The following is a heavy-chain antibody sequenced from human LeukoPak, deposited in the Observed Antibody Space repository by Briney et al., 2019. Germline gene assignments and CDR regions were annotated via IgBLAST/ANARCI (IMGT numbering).Heavy chain of an antibody. CDR1: GFTFSNYA. Sequence: GGSLRLSCSASGFTFSNYAMHWVRQAPGKGLEYVSDISSNGGITYYADSVKGRFTISRDNSKNTLYLQMNSLRAEDTAVYYCAKGGYIVATPVDYWGQGTLVTVSS. CDR3: AKGGYIVATPVDY. CDR2: ISSNGGIT. D-gene: IGHD5-12*01. V-gene: IGHV3-64*04. J-gene: IGHJ4*02.